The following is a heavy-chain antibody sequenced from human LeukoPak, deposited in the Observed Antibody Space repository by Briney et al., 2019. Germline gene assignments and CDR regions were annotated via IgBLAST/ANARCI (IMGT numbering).Heavy chain of an antibody. Sequence: GGSLRLSCVASGFNVSTMYMSWVRQAPGKGLEWVSVLYSGTTTYYAASVRGRFTISRDNSKNTLYLQMNSLRAEDTAVYHCARAGWGYDFDYWGQGTLVTVSS. CDR1: GFNVSTMY. V-gene: IGHV3-53*01. J-gene: IGHJ4*02. D-gene: IGHD2-21*01. CDR2: LYSGTTT. CDR3: ARAGWGYDFDY.